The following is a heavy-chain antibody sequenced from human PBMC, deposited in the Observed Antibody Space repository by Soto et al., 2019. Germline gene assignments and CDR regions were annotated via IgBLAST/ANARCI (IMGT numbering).Heavy chain of an antibody. CDR3: AKEGEATISPLYYFDY. J-gene: IGHJ4*02. CDR1: GFTFSSYG. CDR2: ISYDGSNK. Sequence: LRLSCAASGFTFSSYGMHWVRQAPGKGLEWVAVISYDGSNKYYADSVKGRFTISRDNSKNTLYLQMNSLRAEDTAVYYCAKEGEATISPLYYFDYWGQGTLVTVSS. D-gene: IGHD5-12*01. V-gene: IGHV3-30*18.